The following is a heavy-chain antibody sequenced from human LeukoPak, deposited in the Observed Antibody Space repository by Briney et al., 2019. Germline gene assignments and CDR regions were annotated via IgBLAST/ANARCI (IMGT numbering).Heavy chain of an antibody. D-gene: IGHD3-10*01. CDR3: TYGSGSYYYGMDV. J-gene: IGHJ6*02. CDR1: GFTVSSNY. Sequence: QPGGSLRLSCAASGFTVSSNYMSWVRQAPGKGLEWVSVIYSGGSTYYADSVKGRFTISRDNSKNTLYLQMNSLRAEDTAVYYCTYGSGSYYYGMDVWGQGTTVTVSS. CDR2: IYSGGST. V-gene: IGHV3-53*01.